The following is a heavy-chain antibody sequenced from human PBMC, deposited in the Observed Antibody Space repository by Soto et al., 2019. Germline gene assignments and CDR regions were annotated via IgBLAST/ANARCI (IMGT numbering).Heavy chain of an antibody. Sequence: ASVKVSCKASGNTFTSHYIHWVRQAPGQGPEWMGIINPSGGSTSCAQKFQSRVTMTRDTSTSTVYMELSSPRSEDTAIYYCARDQIAGTYFFDYWGQGTLVTVSS. D-gene: IGHD6-13*01. V-gene: IGHV1-46*01. J-gene: IGHJ4*02. CDR3: ARDQIAGTYFFDY. CDR1: GNTFTSHY. CDR2: INPSGGST.